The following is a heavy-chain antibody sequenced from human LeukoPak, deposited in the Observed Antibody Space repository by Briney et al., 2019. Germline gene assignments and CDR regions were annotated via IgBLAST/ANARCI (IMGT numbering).Heavy chain of an antibody. Sequence: PSETLSLTCTVSGGSISSYYWSWIRQPPGKGLEWIGYIYYSGSTNYNPSLKSRVTISVDTSKNQFSLKLSSVTAADTAVYYCARGSCSGWFQHYYYYYYMDVWGKGTTVTISS. CDR3: ARGSCSGWFQHYYYYYYMDV. CDR2: IYYSGST. D-gene: IGHD6-19*01. CDR1: GGSISSYY. V-gene: IGHV4-59*01. J-gene: IGHJ6*03.